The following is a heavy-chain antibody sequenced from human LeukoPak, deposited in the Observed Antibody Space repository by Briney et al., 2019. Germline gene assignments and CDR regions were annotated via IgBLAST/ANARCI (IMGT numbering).Heavy chain of an antibody. D-gene: IGHD1-26*01. CDR1: GFTFNTYW. Sequence: GGSLRLSCAASGFTFNTYWMHWVRQAPGKGLVWVSLIDTDGSTTSYADSVKGRFTISRDNAKNTLYLQMNSLRAEDTAVYYCATARTGSYGLWSYWGQGTLVTVSS. V-gene: IGHV3-74*01. CDR2: IDTDGSTT. CDR3: ATARTGSYGLWSY. J-gene: IGHJ4*02.